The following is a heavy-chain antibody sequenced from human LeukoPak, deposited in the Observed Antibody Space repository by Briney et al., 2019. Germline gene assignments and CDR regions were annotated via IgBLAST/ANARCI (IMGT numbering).Heavy chain of an antibody. CDR2: IYYSGST. V-gene: IGHV4-59*01. CDR1: GGSISSYY. J-gene: IGHJ4*02. D-gene: IGHD1-26*01. Sequence: SETLSLTCTVSGGSISSYYWSWIRQPPGKGLEWIGYIYYSGSTNYNPSLKSRVTISVDTSKNQFSLKLSSVTAADTAVYYCAAGDLGALDYWGQGTLVTVSS. CDR3: AAGDLGALDY.